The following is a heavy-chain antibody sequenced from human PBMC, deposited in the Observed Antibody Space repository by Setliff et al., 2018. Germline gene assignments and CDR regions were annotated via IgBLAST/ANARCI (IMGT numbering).Heavy chain of an antibody. V-gene: IGHV1-2*02. D-gene: IGHD5-18*01. J-gene: IGHJ6*03. CDR1: GYTFTGYY. CDR3: AREGVDTRSSTDYRYYMDV. Sequence: ASVKVSCKASGYTFTGYYFHWVRQAPGQGPEWMGWINPNNGDTKSAQKFQGRVTMTEDTSTNTAYMELSSLRTEDTAVYYCAREGVDTRSSTDYRYYMDVWGKGTTVTVSS. CDR2: INPNNGDT.